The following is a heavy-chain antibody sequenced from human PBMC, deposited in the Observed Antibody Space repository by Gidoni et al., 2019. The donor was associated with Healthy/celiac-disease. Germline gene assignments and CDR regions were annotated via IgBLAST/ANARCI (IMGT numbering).Heavy chain of an antibody. D-gene: IGHD3-3*01. J-gene: IGHJ6*02. Sequence: QVQLQESGPGLVKPSQTLSLTCTVSGGSTRSGGSSWSWIRQHPGKGREWIGYIYYSGSTYYNPSLKSRVTISVDTSKNQFSLKLSSVTAADTAVYFCARHPEITIFGVVIMPAMDVWGQGTTVTVSS. CDR1: GGSTRSGGSS. CDR2: IYYSGST. CDR3: ARHPEITIFGVVIMPAMDV. V-gene: IGHV4-31*03.